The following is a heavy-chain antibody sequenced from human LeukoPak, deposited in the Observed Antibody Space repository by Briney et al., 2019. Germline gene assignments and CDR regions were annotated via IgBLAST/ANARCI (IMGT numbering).Heavy chain of an antibody. CDR2: TSGSGGTT. D-gene: IGHD2-2*01. V-gene: IGHV3-23*01. CDR3: AKGYCSTTGCSAGY. J-gene: IGHJ4*02. CDR1: GFTFSSYG. Sequence: PGGSLRLSCAASGFTFSSYGMSWVRQAPGKGLEWVSATSGSGGTTYYADSVKGRFTISRDNSRNTLYVQMNSLRAEDTAVYYCAKGYCSTTGCSAGYWGQGTLVTVSS.